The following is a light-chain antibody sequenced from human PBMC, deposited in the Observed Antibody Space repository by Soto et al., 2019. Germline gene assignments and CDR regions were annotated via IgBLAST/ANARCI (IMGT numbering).Light chain of an antibody. CDR2: DAS. CDR1: QGISSA. J-gene: IGKJ3*01. CDR3: QQFDVYPFT. V-gene: IGKV1-13*02. Sequence: AIQLTQSPSSLSASFGDSVTITCRASQGISSALAWYQQTPGRAPKLLIYDASTLASGVPSRFSGSRSGTDFTLTVSSLQPEDFATYYCQQFDVYPFTFGPGTKVEI.